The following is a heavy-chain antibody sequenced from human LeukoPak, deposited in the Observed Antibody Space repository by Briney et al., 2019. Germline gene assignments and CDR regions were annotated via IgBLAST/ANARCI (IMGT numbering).Heavy chain of an antibody. D-gene: IGHD5-24*01. CDR2: IIPIFGTA. V-gene: IGHV1-69*06. CDR1: GGTFSSYA. J-gene: IGHJ4*02. CDR3: ARLRDGSSGGFDY. Sequence: SVKVSCKASGGTFSSYAISWVRQAPGQGLEWMGGIIPIFGTANYAQKFQGRVTITADKSTSTAYMELSSLRSEDTAVYYCARLRDGSSGGFDYWGQGTLVTVSS.